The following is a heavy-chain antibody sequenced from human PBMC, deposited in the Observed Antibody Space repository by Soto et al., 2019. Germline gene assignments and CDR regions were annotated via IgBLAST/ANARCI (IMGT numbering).Heavy chain of an antibody. CDR3: AKSPDFYYYGMDV. Sequence: PGGSLRLSCAASGFTFSAYAMTWVRQAPGKGLEWVSSISGGGLNTYYADSVKGRFTISRDNSKNTVSLQMNSLRDDDTAVYYCAKSPDFYYYGMDVWGQGTTVTVSX. CDR2: ISGGGLNT. J-gene: IGHJ6*02. V-gene: IGHV3-23*01. CDR1: GFTFSAYA.